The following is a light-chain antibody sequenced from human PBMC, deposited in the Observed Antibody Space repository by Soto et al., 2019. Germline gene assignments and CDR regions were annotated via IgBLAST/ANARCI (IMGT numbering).Light chain of an antibody. Sequence: ETVLTQSPATLSLSPGEGATLSCRASHSVSSYLAWYQQKPGQAPRLLIYDASSRATGIPDRFSGSGSGTDFTLTISRLEPEDFAVYYCQQYASSPRTFGQGTKVDIK. CDR1: HSVSSY. CDR2: DAS. J-gene: IGKJ1*01. V-gene: IGKV3-20*01. CDR3: QQYASSPRT.